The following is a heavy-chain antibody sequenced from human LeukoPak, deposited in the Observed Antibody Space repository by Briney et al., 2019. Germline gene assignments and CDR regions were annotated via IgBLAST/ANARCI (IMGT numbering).Heavy chain of an antibody. Sequence: SETLSLTCAVYGGSFSGYYWSWIRQPPGKGLEWIGEINHSGSTNYNPSLKSRVTISVDTSKNQFSLKLSSVTAADTAVYYCARAYYGDGTFDYWGQGTLVTVSS. CDR1: GGSFSGYY. J-gene: IGHJ4*02. CDR3: ARAYYGDGTFDY. D-gene: IGHD4-17*01. CDR2: INHSGST. V-gene: IGHV4-34*01.